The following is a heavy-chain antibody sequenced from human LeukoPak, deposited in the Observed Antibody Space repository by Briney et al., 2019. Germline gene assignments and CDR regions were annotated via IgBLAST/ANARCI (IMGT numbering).Heavy chain of an antibody. Sequence: SETLSLTCIVSGGSISSYYWAWIRQPAGKGLEWIGRIYASGSTDYYSSLKSRVSMSVDTSKNQFSLKLSSVTAADTAVYYCARYPKVAAYFDCWGQGTLVTVSS. CDR3: ARYPKVAAYFDC. J-gene: IGHJ4*02. V-gene: IGHV4-4*07. D-gene: IGHD2-15*01. CDR2: IYASGST. CDR1: GGSISSYY.